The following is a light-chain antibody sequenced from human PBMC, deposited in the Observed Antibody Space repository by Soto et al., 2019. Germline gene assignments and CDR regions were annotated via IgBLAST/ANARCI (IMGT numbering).Light chain of an antibody. J-gene: IGKJ1*01. CDR1: QSVGSSY. V-gene: IGKV3-20*01. Sequence: ESVLTQSPGTLSLSRGERATLSCRASQSVGSSYLAWYQQKPGQAPRLLIFGASSRAAGIPDRFSGSGSGTVFTLTISRLAPEDFAVYYCHQYGGSPGTFGQGTKVEIK. CDR3: HQYGGSPGT. CDR2: GAS.